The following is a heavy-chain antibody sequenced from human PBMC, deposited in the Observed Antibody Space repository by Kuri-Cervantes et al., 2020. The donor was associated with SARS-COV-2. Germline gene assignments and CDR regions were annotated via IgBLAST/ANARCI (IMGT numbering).Heavy chain of an antibody. D-gene: IGHD3-3*01. CDR1: GYTFTGYY. CDR3: ARGVFITNPPSYYYYMDV. Sequence: ASVKVSCKDSGYTFTGYYMHWVRQAPGQGLEWMGWINPNSGGTNYAQKFQGRVTMTRDTSISTAYMELSRLRSDDTAVYYCARGVFITNPPSYYYYMDVWGRGTTVTVSS. J-gene: IGHJ6*03. CDR2: INPNSGGT. V-gene: IGHV1-2*02.